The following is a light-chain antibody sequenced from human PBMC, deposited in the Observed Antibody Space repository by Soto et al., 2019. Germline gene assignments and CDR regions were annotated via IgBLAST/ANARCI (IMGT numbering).Light chain of an antibody. CDR1: RTIKTY. J-gene: IGKJ4*01. V-gene: IGKV1-39*01. CDR3: QQTYSDIS. CDR2: GAS. Sequence: DVRMTQSPSSLSAPVGCTITITCRASRTIKTYLNWFQQKPGEPPXXLIYGASTLHDGVPSRFNGSGSGADFTLPIRGLQPEDFASDHCQQTYSDISFGGGTKVDIK.